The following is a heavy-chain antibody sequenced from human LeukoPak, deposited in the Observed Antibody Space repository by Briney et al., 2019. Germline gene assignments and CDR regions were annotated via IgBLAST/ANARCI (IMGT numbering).Heavy chain of an antibody. CDR2: IYYTGST. CDR1: GGSISSYY. D-gene: IGHD2-21*02. CDR3: ARGDSTITPKYFQY. J-gene: IGHJ1*01. Sequence: SETLSLTCTVSGGSISSYYWSWIRQPPGKGLEWIGYIYYTGSTNYNPSLKSRVTISIDTSKNQFSLKLSSVTAADTAVYYCARGDSTITPKYFQYWGQGTLVTVSS. V-gene: IGHV4-59*01.